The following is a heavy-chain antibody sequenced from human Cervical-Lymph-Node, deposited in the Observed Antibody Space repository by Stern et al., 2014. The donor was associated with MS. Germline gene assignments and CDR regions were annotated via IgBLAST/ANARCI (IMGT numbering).Heavy chain of an antibody. CDR3: SRLSTAVDF. V-gene: IGHV4-59*08. J-gene: IGHJ4*02. CDR2: ISHSGDT. Sequence: QVQLQESGPGLVKPSETLSLTCAVSGGSISSRYWGWIRQPPGKGPEWIGLISHSGDTKYNPSLNSRVTISLDTSKNPFSPKATVGTAADTAVYYCSRLSTAVDFWGQGTLVTVSS. CDR1: GGSISSRY.